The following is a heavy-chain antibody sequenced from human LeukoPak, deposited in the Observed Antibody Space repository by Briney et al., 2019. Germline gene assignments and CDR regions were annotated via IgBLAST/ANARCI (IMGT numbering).Heavy chain of an antibody. CDR1: GYTFTSYG. CDR3: ARDFLAAVPAAIDY. Sequence: GASVKVSCKASGYTFTSYGISWVRQAPGQGLEWMGWISAYNGNTNYAQKLQGRVTMTTDTSTSTAYMELRSLRSDDTAVYYCARDFLAAVPAAIDYWGQGTLVTVSS. V-gene: IGHV1-18*01. CDR2: ISAYNGNT. D-gene: IGHD2-2*01. J-gene: IGHJ4*02.